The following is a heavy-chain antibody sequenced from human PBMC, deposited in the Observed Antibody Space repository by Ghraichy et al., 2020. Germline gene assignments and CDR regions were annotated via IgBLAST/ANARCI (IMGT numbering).Heavy chain of an antibody. J-gene: IGHJ3*02. CDR3: AREVVVGANDAFDI. CDR1: GGSFSGYY. D-gene: IGHD2-15*01. V-gene: IGHV4-34*01. Sequence: SETLSLTCAVYGGSFSGYYWSWIRQPPGKGLEWIGEINHSGSTNYNPSLKSRVTISVDTSKNQFSLKLSSVTAADTAVYYCAREVVVGANDAFDIWGQGTMVTVSS. CDR2: INHSGST.